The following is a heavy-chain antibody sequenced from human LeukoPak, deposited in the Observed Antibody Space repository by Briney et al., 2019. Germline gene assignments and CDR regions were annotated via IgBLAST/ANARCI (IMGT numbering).Heavy chain of an antibody. D-gene: IGHD3-22*01. J-gene: IGHJ3*02. CDR2: INPNSGGT. CDR1: GYTFTGYY. Sequence: ASVKVSCKASGYTFTGYYMHWVRQAPGQGLEWMGWINPNSGGTNYAQKFQGRVTMTRDTSISTAYMELSRLRSDDTAVYYCAVEYYYDSSGYWDAFDIWGQGTMVTVSS. V-gene: IGHV1-2*02. CDR3: AVEYYYDSSGYWDAFDI.